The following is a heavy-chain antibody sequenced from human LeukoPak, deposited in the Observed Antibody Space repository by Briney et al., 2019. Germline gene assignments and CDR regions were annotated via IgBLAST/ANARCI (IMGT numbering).Heavy chain of an antibody. CDR2: INPSGGST. CDR3: AREIGPRQLHLWGSAFDY. Sequence: GASVKVSCKASGYTFTNYYMRWVRQAPGQGLEWMGIINPSGGSTTYAQKFQGRVTMTRDTSTSTVYMELSSLRSEDTAVYYCAREIGPRQLHLWGSAFDYWGQGTLVTVSS. V-gene: IGHV1-46*01. CDR1: GYTFTNYY. J-gene: IGHJ4*02. D-gene: IGHD5-24*01.